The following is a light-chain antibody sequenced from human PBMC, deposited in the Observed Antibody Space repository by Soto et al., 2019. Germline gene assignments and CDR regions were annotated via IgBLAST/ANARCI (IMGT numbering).Light chain of an antibody. J-gene: IGKJ4*01. CDR2: DAS. V-gene: IGKV3-11*01. Sequence: EVVLTQSPATLSLSPGERATLSCRASQSIRNYLAWYQQKPGQAPRLLIYDASNRATGIPARFSGSGSGTDFILTISCLEPEDSGVYYCQQRNDWVTFGGGTKVEIK. CDR1: QSIRNY. CDR3: QQRNDWVT.